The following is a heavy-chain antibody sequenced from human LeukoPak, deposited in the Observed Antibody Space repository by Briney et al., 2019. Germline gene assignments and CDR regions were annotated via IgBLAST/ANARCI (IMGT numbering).Heavy chain of an antibody. D-gene: IGHD3-22*01. CDR2: IYYSGST. V-gene: IGHV4-59*01. Sequence: SETLSLTCTVSGGSISSYYWTWIRQPPGKGLEWLGYIYYSGSTSYNPSLKSRVTISIDTSKNQFSLKLSSVTAADTAVYYCASSYGESSGYIPWAFWGQGTMATVSS. CDR3: ASSYGESSGYIPWAF. CDR1: GGSISSYY. J-gene: IGHJ3*01.